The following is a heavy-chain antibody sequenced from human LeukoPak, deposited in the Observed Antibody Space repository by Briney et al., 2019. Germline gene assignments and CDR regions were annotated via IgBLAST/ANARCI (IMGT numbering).Heavy chain of an antibody. CDR2: ISYDGSNK. CDR1: GFTFSSYG. Sequence: PGGSLRVSCAAPGFTFSSYGMHWVRQAPGKGLEWVAVISYDGSNKYYADSVKGRFTISRDNSKNTLYLQMNSLRAEDTAVYYCAKDAFDYWGQGTLVTVSS. J-gene: IGHJ4*02. V-gene: IGHV3-30*18. CDR3: AKDAFDY.